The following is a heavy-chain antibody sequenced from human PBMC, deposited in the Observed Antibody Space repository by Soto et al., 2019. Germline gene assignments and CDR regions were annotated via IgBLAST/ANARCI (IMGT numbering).Heavy chain of an antibody. Sequence: PSETLSLTCTVSGGSISSYYWSWIRQPPGKGLEWIGYIYYTGNTIYNPSLNSRVTMSVDTSKNQFSLHLNYVTDADTAVYYCATGGASSKCLDPWGQGTLVTVSS. CDR3: ATGGASSKCLDP. CDR1: GGSISSYY. CDR2: IYYTGNT. D-gene: IGHD3-10*01. J-gene: IGHJ5*02. V-gene: IGHV4-59*01.